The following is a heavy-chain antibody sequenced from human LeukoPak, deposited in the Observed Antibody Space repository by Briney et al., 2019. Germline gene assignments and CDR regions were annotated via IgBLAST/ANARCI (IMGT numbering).Heavy chain of an antibody. CDR2: INHSGRT. CDR1: GGSFSGYY. J-gene: IGHJ3*02. CDR3: ARVLPHRYLRYGYYGRRGYAFDI. D-gene: IGHD4-17*01. Sequence: PSETLSLTCAVYGGSFSGYYWSWTRQPPGKGLEWIGEINHSGRTNYNPSLKSRVTISVDTSKKQFSLKLSSVTAADTAVYYCARVLPHRYLRYGYYGRRGYAFDIWGQGTMVTVSS. V-gene: IGHV4-34*01.